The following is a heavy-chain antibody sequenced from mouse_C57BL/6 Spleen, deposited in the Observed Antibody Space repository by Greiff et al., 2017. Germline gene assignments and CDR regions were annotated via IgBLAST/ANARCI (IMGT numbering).Heavy chain of an antibody. Sequence: EVQLVESGGGLVKPGGSLKLSCAAPGFTFSSYAMSWVRQTPEKRLEWVATISDGGSYTYYPDNVKGRFTISRDNAKNNLYLQMSHLKSEDTAMYYCARDGYGSSFDYWGQGTTLTVSS. D-gene: IGHD1-1*01. CDR3: ARDGYGSSFDY. J-gene: IGHJ2*01. V-gene: IGHV5-4*01. CDR2: ISDGGSYT. CDR1: GFTFSSYA.